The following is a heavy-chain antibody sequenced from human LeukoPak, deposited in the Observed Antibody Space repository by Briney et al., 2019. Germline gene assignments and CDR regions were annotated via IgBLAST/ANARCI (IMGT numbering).Heavy chain of an antibody. D-gene: IGHD2-21*01. CDR2: IRYDGSYK. J-gene: IGHJ4*02. CDR1: GFTFSSYV. CDR3: ARDSPNEGILWWSIDY. Sequence: PGGSLRLSCAASGFTFSSYVMHWVRQAPGKGLEWVAFIRYDGSYKYYADSVKGRFTISRDNAKNTLYLQMNNLRAEDTAVYYCARDSPNEGILWWSIDYWGQGTLVTVSS. V-gene: IGHV3-30*02.